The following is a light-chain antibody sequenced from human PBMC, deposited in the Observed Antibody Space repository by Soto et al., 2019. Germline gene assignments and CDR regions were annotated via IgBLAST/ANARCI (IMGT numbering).Light chain of an antibody. Sequence: QSVLTQPPSASGSPGQSVTISCTGTSSDVGGYNYVSWYQQHPGKAPKLMIYEVNKRPSGVPDRFSGSKSGNTASLTVSGLQAEDEADYYCNSYAGSPYVFGTRTKVTVL. J-gene: IGLJ1*01. CDR3: NSYAGSPYV. V-gene: IGLV2-8*01. CDR1: SSDVGGYNY. CDR2: EVN.